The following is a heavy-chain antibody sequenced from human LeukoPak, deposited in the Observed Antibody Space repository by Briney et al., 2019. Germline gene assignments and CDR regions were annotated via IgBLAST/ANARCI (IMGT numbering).Heavy chain of an antibody. CDR2: IKQDGSEK. CDR3: ARDLRVSDYYDSSGYEHYYYYGMDV. Sequence: PGRSLRLSCAASGFTFSSYWMSWVRQAPGKGLEWVANIKQDGSEKYYVDSVKGRFTISRDNAKNSLYLQMNSLRAEDTAVYYCARDLRVSDYYDSSGYEHYYYYGMDVWGQGTTVTVSS. V-gene: IGHV3-7*01. J-gene: IGHJ6*02. D-gene: IGHD3-22*01. CDR1: GFTFSSYW.